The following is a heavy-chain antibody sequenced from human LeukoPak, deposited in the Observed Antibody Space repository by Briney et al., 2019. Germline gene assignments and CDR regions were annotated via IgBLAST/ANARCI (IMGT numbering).Heavy chain of an antibody. Sequence: GGSLRLSCAASGFTFSSYAMHWVRQAPGKGLEWVAVISYDGSNKYYADSVKGRFTISRDNSKNTLYLQMNSLRAEDTAVYYCARDRAVVVAALYYYYYGMDVWGKGTTVTGSS. D-gene: IGHD2-15*01. CDR2: ISYDGSNK. CDR3: ARDRAVVVAALYYYYYGMDV. J-gene: IGHJ6*04. V-gene: IGHV3-30*04. CDR1: GFTFSSYA.